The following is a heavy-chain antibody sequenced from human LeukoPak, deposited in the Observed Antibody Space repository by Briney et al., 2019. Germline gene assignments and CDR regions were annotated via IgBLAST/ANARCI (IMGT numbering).Heavy chain of an antibody. J-gene: IGHJ3*02. CDR1: GFTFSSYG. CDR2: IRYDGSNK. D-gene: IGHD3-22*01. V-gene: IGHV3-30*02. Sequence: GGSLRLSCAASGFTFSSYGMHWVRQAPGKGLEWVAFIRYDGSNKYYADSVKGRFTISRDNSKNTLYLQMNSLRAEDTAVYYCAKTPYYYDSAGTDAFDIWGQGTMVTVSS. CDR3: AKTPYYYDSAGTDAFDI.